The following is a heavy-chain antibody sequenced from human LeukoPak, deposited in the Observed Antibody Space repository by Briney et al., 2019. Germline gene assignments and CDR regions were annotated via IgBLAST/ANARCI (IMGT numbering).Heavy chain of an antibody. D-gene: IGHD1-26*01. V-gene: IGHV4-59*08. J-gene: IGHJ4*02. CDR2: THYSGTT. CDR1: GGSISSYY. CDR3: ARPLYSGSYCGFDS. Sequence: SETLSLTCTVSGGSISSYYWTWIRQSPGKGLEWIGYTHYSGTTNYNPSLKSRVTISVDTSKNQFSLTLTSVTAADTAIYYCARPLYSGSYCGFDSWGQGTLVTVSS.